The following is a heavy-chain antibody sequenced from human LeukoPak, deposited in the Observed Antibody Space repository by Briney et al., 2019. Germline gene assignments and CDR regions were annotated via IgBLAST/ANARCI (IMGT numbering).Heavy chain of an antibody. J-gene: IGHJ4*02. CDR2: ISGSGGST. D-gene: IGHD1-1*01. CDR1: GFTFDDYA. Sequence: GGSLRLSCAASGFTFDDYAMHWVRQAPGKGLEWVSLISGSGGSTYYADSVKGRFTISRDNSKNTLYLQMNSLRAEDTAVYYCAKERVQLWFDYWGQGTLVTVSS. CDR3: AKERVQLWFDY. V-gene: IGHV3-23*01.